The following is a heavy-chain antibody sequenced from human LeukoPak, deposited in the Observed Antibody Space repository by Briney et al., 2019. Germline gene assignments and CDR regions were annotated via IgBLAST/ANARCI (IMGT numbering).Heavy chain of an antibody. V-gene: IGHV4-4*07. CDR3: ARGRITMVRGVIILLDAFDI. J-gene: IGHJ3*02. Sequence: SETLSLTCTVSGGSISSYYWSWIRQPAGKGLEWIGRIYTSGSTNYNPSLKSRVTMSVDTSKNQFSLKLSSVTAADTAVYYCARGRITMVRGVIILLDAFDIWGQGTMVTVSS. CDR1: GGSISSYY. CDR2: IYTSGST. D-gene: IGHD3-10*01.